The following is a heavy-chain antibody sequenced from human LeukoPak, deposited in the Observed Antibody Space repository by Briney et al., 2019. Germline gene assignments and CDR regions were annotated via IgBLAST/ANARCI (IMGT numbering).Heavy chain of an antibody. Sequence: PGGSLRLSCAASGFTFSSYAMSWVRQAPGKGLEWVSSITSGGGGTYYADSVKGRFTISRDNSMNTLFLQMNSLRADDTAVYYCVGRGFNYDLTGTGGQGTLVTVSS. CDR3: VGRGFNYDLTGT. J-gene: IGHJ4*02. V-gene: IGHV3-23*01. CDR2: ITSGGGGT. CDR1: GFTFSSYA. D-gene: IGHD1-20*01.